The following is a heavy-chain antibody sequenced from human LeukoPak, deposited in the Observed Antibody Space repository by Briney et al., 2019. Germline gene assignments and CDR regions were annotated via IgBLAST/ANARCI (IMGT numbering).Heavy chain of an antibody. CDR1: GFTFDDYA. CDR2: ISWNSGSI. V-gene: IGHV3-9*01. D-gene: IGHD3-10*01. J-gene: IGHJ3*02. Sequence: GRSLRLSCAASGFTFDDYAMHWVRQAPGKGLEWVSGISWNSGSIGYADSVKGRFTISRDNAKNSLYLQMNSLRAEDTALYYCAKDMDYGSVGGAFDIWGQGTMVTVPS. CDR3: AKDMDYGSVGGAFDI.